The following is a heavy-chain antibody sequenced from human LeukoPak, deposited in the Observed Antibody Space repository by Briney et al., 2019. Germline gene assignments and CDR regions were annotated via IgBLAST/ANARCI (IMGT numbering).Heavy chain of an antibody. J-gene: IGHJ3*01. CDR1: GFSFSNYA. CDR3: GKDPNGDYIGAFDF. D-gene: IGHD4-17*01. V-gene: IGHV3-23*01. CDR2: ITGSGATT. Sequence: GGSLRLSCAASGFSFSNYALVWVRQAPGEGLEWVSAITGSGATTYYADAVKGRFTISRDNSKNTLYLHMNRLRGEDTAVYYCGKDPNGDYIGAFDFWGQGTLVFVSS.